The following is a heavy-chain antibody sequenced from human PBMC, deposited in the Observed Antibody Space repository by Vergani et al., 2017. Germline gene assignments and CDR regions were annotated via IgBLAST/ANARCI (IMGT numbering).Heavy chain of an antibody. CDR2: IYTSGST. CDR3: ARGLGHLYYFDY. J-gene: IGHJ4*02. D-gene: IGHD7-27*01. CDR1: GGSISSGSYY. V-gene: IGHV4-61*02. Sequence: QVQLQESGPGLVKPSQTLSLTCTVSGGSISSGSYYWSWIRQPAGKGLAWIGRIYTSGSTNYNPPLKSRVTISVDTSKNQFSLKLSSVTAADTAVYYCARGLGHLYYFDYWGQGTLVTVSS.